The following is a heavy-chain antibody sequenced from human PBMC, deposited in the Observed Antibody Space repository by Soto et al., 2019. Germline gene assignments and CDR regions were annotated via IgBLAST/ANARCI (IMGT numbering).Heavy chain of an antibody. D-gene: IGHD5-18*01. CDR1: GFTFSSYG. CDR2: ISYDGSNK. V-gene: IGHV3-30*18. Sequence: QVQLVESGGGVVQPGRSLRLSCAASGFTFSSYGMHWVRQAPGKGLEWVAVISYDGSNKYHADSVKGRFTISRDNSKNTLYLQMNSLRAEDTAVYYCAKVVDTALVPYFDYWGQGTLVTVSS. CDR3: AKVVDTALVPYFDY. J-gene: IGHJ4*02.